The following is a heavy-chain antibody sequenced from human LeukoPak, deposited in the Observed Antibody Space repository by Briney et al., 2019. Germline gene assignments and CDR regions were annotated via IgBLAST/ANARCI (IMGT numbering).Heavy chain of an antibody. CDR3: ARKRSFDL. J-gene: IGHJ4*02. V-gene: IGHV4-59*02. CDR1: GDSVSSYY. D-gene: IGHD3-9*01. Sequence: SETLSLTCTVSGDSVSSYYWSWIRQPPGKRLEWIGCIYYSESATYNPSLKSRVTISLDTSKNPFFLKLSSVTAADTAVYYCARKRSFDLWGQGTLVTVSS. CDR2: IYYSESA.